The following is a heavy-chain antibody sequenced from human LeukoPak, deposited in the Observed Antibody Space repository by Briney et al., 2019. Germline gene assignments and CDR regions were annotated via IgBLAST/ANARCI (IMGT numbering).Heavy chain of an antibody. V-gene: IGHV4-39*01. CDR2: IYYSGTT. CDR3: ARQGRQLWTQNWFDP. J-gene: IGHJ5*02. CDR1: GGSISSSSHY. Sequence: PSETLSLTCTVSGGSISSSSHYWGWVRQPPGKGLEWIGSIYYSGTTYQNPSLKRRVTMSVDTSKNQFSLRLRSVTAADTAVYYCARQGRQLWTQNWFDPWGQGTLVTVSS. D-gene: IGHD5-18*01.